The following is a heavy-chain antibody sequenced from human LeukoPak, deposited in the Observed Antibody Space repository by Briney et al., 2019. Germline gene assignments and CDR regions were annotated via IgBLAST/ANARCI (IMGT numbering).Heavy chain of an antibody. D-gene: IGHD3-10*01. CDR2: IIPIFGTA. Sequence: SVKVSCKASGGTFSSYAISWVRQAPGQGLEWMGGIIPIFGTANYAQKFQGRVTITADESTSTAYMELSSLRSEDTAVYYCARVMRFGVTYYYYGMDVWGQGTTVTVSS. V-gene: IGHV1-69*13. J-gene: IGHJ6*02. CDR3: ARVMRFGVTYYYYGMDV. CDR1: GGTFSSYA.